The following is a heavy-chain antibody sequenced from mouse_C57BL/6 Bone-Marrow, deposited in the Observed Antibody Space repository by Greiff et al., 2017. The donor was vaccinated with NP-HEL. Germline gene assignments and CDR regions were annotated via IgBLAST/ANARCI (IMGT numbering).Heavy chain of an antibody. D-gene: IGHD1-1*01. Sequence: QVQLQQSGAELMKPGASVKLSCKATGYTFTGYWIEWVKQRPGHGLEWIGEILPGSGSTNYNEKFKGKATLTADTSSNTAYMQLSSLTTEDSAIYYCARRGGTTRGFAYWGQGTLVTVSA. J-gene: IGHJ3*01. CDR2: ILPGSGST. CDR3: ARRGGTTRGFAY. V-gene: IGHV1-9*01. CDR1: GYTFTGYW.